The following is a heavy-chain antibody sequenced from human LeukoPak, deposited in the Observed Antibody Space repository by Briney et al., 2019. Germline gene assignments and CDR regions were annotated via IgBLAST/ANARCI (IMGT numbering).Heavy chain of an antibody. CDR1: GGSISSGSYY. CDR2: IYTSGST. CDR3: ARVLYSNYSYYFDY. J-gene: IGHJ4*02. Sequence: SETLSLTCTVSGGSISSGSYYWSWIRQPAGKGLEWIGRIYTSGSTNYNPSLKSRVTISVDTSKNQFSLKLSSVTAADTAVYYCARVLYSNYSYYFDYWGQGTLVTVSS. V-gene: IGHV4-61*02. D-gene: IGHD4-11*01.